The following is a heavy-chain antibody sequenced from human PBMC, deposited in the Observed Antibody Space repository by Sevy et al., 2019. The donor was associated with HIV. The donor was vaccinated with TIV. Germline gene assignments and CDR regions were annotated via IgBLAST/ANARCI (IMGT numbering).Heavy chain of an antibody. Sequence: GGSLRLSCAASGFTFSSYGMHWVRQAPGKGLEWVAVISYDGSNKYYADSVKGRFTISRDNSKNTLSLQMDSLRAEDTAVYFCAKNELERSPYYFDFWCQGTLVTVSS. J-gene: IGHJ4*02. V-gene: IGHV3-30*18. CDR3: AKNELERSPYYFDF. CDR1: GFTFSSYG. CDR2: ISYDGSNK. D-gene: IGHD1-1*01.